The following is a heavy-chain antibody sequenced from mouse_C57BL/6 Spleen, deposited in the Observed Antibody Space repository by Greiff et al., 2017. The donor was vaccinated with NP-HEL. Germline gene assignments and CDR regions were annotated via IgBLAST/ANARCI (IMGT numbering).Heavy chain of an antibody. J-gene: IGHJ3*01. V-gene: IGHV5-17*01. CDR2: ISSGSSTI. CDR3: ARGSTVVATDCAY. CDR1: GFTFSDYG. D-gene: IGHD1-1*01. Sequence: EVKLMESGGGLVKPGGSLKLSCAASGFTFSDYGMHWVRQAPEKGLEWVAYISSGSSTIYYADTVKGRFTISRDNAQNTLFLQMTSLRSEDTAMYYCARGSTVVATDCAYWGQGTLVTVAA.